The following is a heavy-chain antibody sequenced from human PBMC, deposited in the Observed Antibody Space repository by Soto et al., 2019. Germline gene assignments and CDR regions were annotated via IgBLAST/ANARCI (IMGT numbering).Heavy chain of an antibody. V-gene: IGHV3-23*01. CDR2: IGGGGTDT. D-gene: IGHD1-26*01. J-gene: IGHJ5*01. CDR3: AKDAVPYNGKWDWFDS. CDR1: RFTFSDFA. Sequence: DVQLLDSGGGLVQPGGSLILSCAASRFTFSDFAMSWVRQAPGKGLEWVSSIGGGGTDTYYADSVKGRFTISRDNSKNTLYLQMDSLRDEDTAVYYCAKDAVPYNGKWDWFDSWGQGTLVTVSS.